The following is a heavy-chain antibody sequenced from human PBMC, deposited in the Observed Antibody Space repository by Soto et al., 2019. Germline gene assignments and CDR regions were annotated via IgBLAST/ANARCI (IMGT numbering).Heavy chain of an antibody. D-gene: IGHD1-26*01. J-gene: IGHJ6*02. V-gene: IGHV1-69*01. CDR1: GGTFNTFA. CDR2: VIPLFNTP. CDR3: GLASKWELLGYFYGMDV. Sequence: QVQLVQSGAEVKKPGSSAKVSCKASGGTFNTFAFTWVRQAPGQGFEWMGGVIPLFNTPDYAQKFQGRVTITADESTSTVYLELSGLSSVDTAVYFCGLASKWELLGYFYGMDVWGQGTTVIVSS.